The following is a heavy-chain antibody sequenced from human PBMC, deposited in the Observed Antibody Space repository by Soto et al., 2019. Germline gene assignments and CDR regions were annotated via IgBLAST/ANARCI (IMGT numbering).Heavy chain of an antibody. Sequence: QVQLQESGPGLVKPSGTLSLTCAVSGGSISSSNWWSWVRQPPGKGLEWIGEIYHSGSTNYNPSLKSRVTISVDTSKNQFSLKLSSVTAADTAVYYCARGGFIAVAGKRNWFDPWGQGTLVTVSS. CDR3: ARGGFIAVAGKRNWFDP. D-gene: IGHD6-19*01. V-gene: IGHV4-4*02. J-gene: IGHJ5*02. CDR1: GGSISSSNW. CDR2: IYHSGST.